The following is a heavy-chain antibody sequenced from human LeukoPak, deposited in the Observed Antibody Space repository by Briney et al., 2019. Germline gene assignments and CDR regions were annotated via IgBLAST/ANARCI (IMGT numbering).Heavy chain of an antibody. J-gene: IGHJ4*02. D-gene: IGHD1-26*01. CDR1: GFTVSSNY. CDR3: ARDSGSYYFDY. V-gene: IGHV3-53*01. CDR2: IYSGGST. Sequence: GGSLRLSCAASGFTVSSNYMSWVRQAPGKGLEWVSVIYSGGSTYYADSVKGRFTISRDNSKNTLYLQMNSLRAEDTAVYYCARDSGSYYFDYWGQGTLVTVSS.